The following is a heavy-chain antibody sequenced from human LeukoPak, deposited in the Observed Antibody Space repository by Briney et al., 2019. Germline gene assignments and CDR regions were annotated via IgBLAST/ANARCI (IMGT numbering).Heavy chain of an antibody. D-gene: IGHD2-8*01. CDR3: ARSFQLESHCTNGVCYIQNWFDP. V-gene: IGHV4-30-2*02. CDR2: IYHSGST. CDR1: GGSISSGGYS. Sequence: SQTLSLTCAVSGGSISSGGYSWSWIRQPPGKGLEWIGYIYHSGSTYYNPSLKSRVTISVDTSKNQFSLKLSSVTAADTAVYYCARSFQLESHCTNGVCYIQNWFDPWGQGTLVTVSS. J-gene: IGHJ5*02.